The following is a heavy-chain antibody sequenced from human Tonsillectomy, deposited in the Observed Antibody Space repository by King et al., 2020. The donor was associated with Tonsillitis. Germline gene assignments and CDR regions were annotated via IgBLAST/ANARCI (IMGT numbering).Heavy chain of an antibody. CDR3: ARDLLADYGDYANWYFDL. CDR1: GFTFSSYA. V-gene: IGHV3-30-3*01. J-gene: IGHJ2*01. CDR2: ISYDGSNK. D-gene: IGHD4-17*01. Sequence: VQLVESGGGVVQPGRSLRLSCAASGFTFSSYAMHWVRQAPGKGLEWVAVISYDGSNKYYADSVKGRFTISRDNSKNTLYLKMNSLRAEDTAVYYCARDLLADYGDYANWYFDLWGRGTLVTVSS.